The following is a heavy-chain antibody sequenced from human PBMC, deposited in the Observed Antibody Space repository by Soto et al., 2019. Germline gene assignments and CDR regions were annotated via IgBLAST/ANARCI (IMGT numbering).Heavy chain of an antibody. CDR3: ARVSYYDSFSFAP. CDR1: GGSVNSGGFS. V-gene: IGHV4-30-2*01. Sequence: PSETLSLTCTVTGGSVNSGGFSWSWIRQAPGKGLEWIGYIYHIGTTFYNPSLKSRVTISIDRSRNQFSLNLTSVTAADTAVFFCARVSYYDSFSFAPWGQGILVTVSS. D-gene: IGHD3-22*01. J-gene: IGHJ5*02. CDR2: IYHIGTT.